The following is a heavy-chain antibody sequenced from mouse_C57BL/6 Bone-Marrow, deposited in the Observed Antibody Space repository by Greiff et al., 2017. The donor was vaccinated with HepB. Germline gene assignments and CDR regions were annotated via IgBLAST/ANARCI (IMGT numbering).Heavy chain of an antibody. Sequence: VTLVESGAELAKPGASVKLSCKASGYTFTRYWMHWVKQRPGPGLEWIGYINPSSGYTKYNQKFKDKATLTADKSSSTAYMQLSSLTYEDSAVYYCARCRGSSHSHYYAMDYWGQGTSVTVSS. CDR3: ARCRGSSHSHYYAMDY. CDR2: INPSSGYT. J-gene: IGHJ4*01. D-gene: IGHD1-1*01. CDR1: GYTFTRYW. V-gene: IGHV1-7*01.